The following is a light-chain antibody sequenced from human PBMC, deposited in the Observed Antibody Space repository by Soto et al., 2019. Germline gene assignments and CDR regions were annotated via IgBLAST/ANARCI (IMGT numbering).Light chain of an antibody. CDR3: RSYAGSDKYV. J-gene: IGLJ1*01. CDR1: SSDVGGYNY. CDR2: EVR. V-gene: IGLV2-8*01. Sequence: QSALTQPPSASGSPGQSVTISCTGTSSDVGGYNYVSWYQQHPGKAPKLIIYEVRERPSGVPDRFSGSKSGNTASLTVSGLQAEEEADYYCRSYAGSDKYVFGIVTMVTVL.